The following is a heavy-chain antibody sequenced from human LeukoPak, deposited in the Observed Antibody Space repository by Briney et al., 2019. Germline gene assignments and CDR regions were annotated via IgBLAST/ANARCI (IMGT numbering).Heavy chain of an antibody. D-gene: IGHD3-16*01. Sequence: GGSLRLSCAASGFTFSSYEMNWVRQAPGKGLEWVSYISNSGSTIYYADSVKGRFTISRDNAKNSLYLQMNSLRAEDTAVYYCARRAMGRQGSVFDYWGQGTLVTVSS. CDR2: ISNSGSTI. CDR3: ARRAMGRQGSVFDY. CDR1: GFTFSSYE. J-gene: IGHJ4*02. V-gene: IGHV3-48*03.